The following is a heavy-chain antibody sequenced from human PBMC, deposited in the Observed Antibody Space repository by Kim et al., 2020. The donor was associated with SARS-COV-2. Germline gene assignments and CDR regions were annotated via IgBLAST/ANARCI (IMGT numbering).Heavy chain of an antibody. J-gene: IGHJ6*02. D-gene: IGHD6-13*01. V-gene: IGHV6-1*01. CDR2: TYYRSKWYN. CDR3: AISIAASGTDDYFYYYGMEV. CDR1: GDSVSSNSAA. Sequence: SQTLSLTCAISGDSVSSNSAAWNWIRQSPSRGLEWLGRTYYRSKWYNDYAVSVKSRITINPDTSKNQFSLQLNSVTPEDTAVYYCAISIAASGTDDYFYYYGMEVWGQGTTVTVSS.